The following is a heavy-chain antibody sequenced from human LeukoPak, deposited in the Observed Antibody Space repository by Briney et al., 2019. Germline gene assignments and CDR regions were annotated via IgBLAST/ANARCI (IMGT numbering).Heavy chain of an antibody. CDR2: ISSGSSSTI. J-gene: IGHJ4*02. Sequence: GGSLRLSCAASGFTFSSYSMNWVRQAPGKGLEWVSYISSGSSSTISYADSVKGRFTISRDSSKNTLYLQMNSLRAEDTAVYYCAQGEVAAIHWGQGTLFTVSS. D-gene: IGHD2-15*01. V-gene: IGHV3-48*01. CDR3: AQGEVAAIH. CDR1: GFTFSSYS.